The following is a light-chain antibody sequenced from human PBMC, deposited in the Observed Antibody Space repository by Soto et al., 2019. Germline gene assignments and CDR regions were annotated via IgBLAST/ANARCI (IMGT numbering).Light chain of an antibody. Sequence: DIHMTQSPSTLSASVGDRVTITCRASQSVSYWLAWYQQKPGKAPKLLIHDASSLESGVPSRFRGGGSGQEFTLTIXXLQPXXFATYYCQQYGFSFGPGTKVXMK. CDR2: DAS. V-gene: IGKV1-5*01. CDR1: QSVSYW. J-gene: IGKJ3*01. CDR3: QQYGFS.